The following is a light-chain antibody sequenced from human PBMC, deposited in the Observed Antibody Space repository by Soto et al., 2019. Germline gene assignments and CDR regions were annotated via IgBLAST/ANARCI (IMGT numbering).Light chain of an antibody. CDR2: GPS. CDR1: QSVPKNY. J-gene: IGKJ1*01. V-gene: IGKV3-20*01. Sequence: EIVLTQSPGTLSLSPGERATLSCRASQSVPKNYLAWYQHKPGQAPRLLIHGPSSRATGIPDRFSGSGSGTDFTLSISSLEPEDFAVYYCHQYATSPQTFGQWTKVEIK. CDR3: HQYATSPQT.